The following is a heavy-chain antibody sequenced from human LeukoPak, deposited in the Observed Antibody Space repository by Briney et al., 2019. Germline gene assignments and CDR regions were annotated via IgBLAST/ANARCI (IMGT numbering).Heavy chain of an antibody. CDR3: ARVGAPYGSGSYSYSYCYFDV. Sequence: PGGSLRLSCAASGFTVSSNYMSWVRQAPGKGLEWVSVIYSGGSTYYADSVKDRFTISRDNSKNTVYLQMNSLRTEDTAVYYCARVGAPYGSGSYSYSYCYFDVWGIGTTVTISS. CDR2: IYSGGST. CDR1: GFTVSSNY. D-gene: IGHD3-10*01. J-gene: IGHJ6*03. V-gene: IGHV3-66*01.